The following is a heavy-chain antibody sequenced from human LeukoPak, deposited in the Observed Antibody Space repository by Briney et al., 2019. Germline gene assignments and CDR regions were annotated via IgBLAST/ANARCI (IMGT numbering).Heavy chain of an antibody. Sequence: HGESLKISCKGSGYSFTSYWIGWVRQMSGKGLEWIGIIYPGDSYTRYSPSFQGQVTISADKSISTAYLQWSSLKASDTAMYYCARRSYSSRYYYMDVWGKGTTVTVSS. CDR2: IYPGDSYT. V-gene: IGHV5-51*01. CDR3: ARRSYSSRYYYMDV. J-gene: IGHJ6*03. D-gene: IGHD3-10*01. CDR1: GYSFTSYW.